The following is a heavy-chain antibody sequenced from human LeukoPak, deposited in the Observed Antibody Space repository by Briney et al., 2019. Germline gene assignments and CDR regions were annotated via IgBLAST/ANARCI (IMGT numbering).Heavy chain of an antibody. J-gene: IGHJ6*03. Sequence: GSSVKVSCKASGGTFSSYAISWVRQAPGQGLEWMGGIIPIFGTANYAQKFQGRVTITADESTSTAYMELSSLRSEDTAVYYCARAGYSSSWPYYYYYMDVWGKGTTVTVSS. V-gene: IGHV1-69*01. CDR3: ARAGYSSSWPYYYYYMDV. CDR2: IIPIFGTA. CDR1: GGTFSSYA. D-gene: IGHD6-13*01.